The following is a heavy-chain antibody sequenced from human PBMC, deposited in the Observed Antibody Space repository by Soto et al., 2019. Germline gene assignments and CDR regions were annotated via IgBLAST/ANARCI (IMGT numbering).Heavy chain of an antibody. CDR2: ISSSSSYI. J-gene: IGHJ3*02. CDR3: ARTDYGDYGQGDAFDI. D-gene: IGHD4-17*01. V-gene: IGHV3-21*01. CDR1: GFTFSSYS. Sequence: GGSLRLSCAASGFTFSSYSMNWVRQAPGKGLEWVSSISSSSSYIYYADSVKGRFTISRDNAKNSLYLQMNSLRAEDTAVYYCARTDYGDYGQGDAFDIWGQGTMVTVSS.